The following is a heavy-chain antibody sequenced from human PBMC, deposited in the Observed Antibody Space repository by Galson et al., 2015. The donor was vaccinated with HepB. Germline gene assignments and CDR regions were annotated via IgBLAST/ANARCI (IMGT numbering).Heavy chain of an antibody. J-gene: IGHJ3*02. CDR1: GFPFSDYY. Sequence: SLRLSCAAPGFPFSDYYMSWIRQAPGKGLEWVSYIVSSSTYTNFADSVKGRFTISRDNAKNSLFLQMNSLRAEDTAVYYCARGRANGFDIWGQGTMVTVSS. CDR2: IVSSSTYT. V-gene: IGHV3-11*06. D-gene: IGHD3-10*01. CDR3: ARGRANGFDI.